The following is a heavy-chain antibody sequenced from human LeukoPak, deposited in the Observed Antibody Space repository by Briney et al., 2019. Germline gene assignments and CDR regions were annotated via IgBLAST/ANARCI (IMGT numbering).Heavy chain of an antibody. V-gene: IGHV4-59*01. CDR1: GGSISSYY. CDR3: AREDPQDNWFDP. J-gene: IGHJ5*02. CDR2: IYYSGGT. Sequence: PSETLSLTCTVSGGSISSYYWSWIRQPPGKGLEWIGYIYYSGGTNYNPSLKSRVAISVDTSKNQFSLKLSSVTAADTAVYYCAREDPQDNWFDPWGQGTLVTVSS.